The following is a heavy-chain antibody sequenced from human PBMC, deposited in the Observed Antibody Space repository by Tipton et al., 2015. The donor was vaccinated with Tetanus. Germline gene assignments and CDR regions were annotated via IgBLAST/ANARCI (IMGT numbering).Heavy chain of an antibody. Sequence: SLRLSCAASGFIFSSYGIHWVRQAPGKGLEWVAVSWYDGTDKNYADSVKGRFTISRDNSKNTLYLQMNSLRAEDAAVYYCAREADCSGGSCFSGDFDNWGQGTQVTVSS. D-gene: IGHD2-15*01. CDR2: SWYDGTDK. CDR3: AREADCSGGSCFSGDFDN. V-gene: IGHV3-33*01. CDR1: GFIFSSYG. J-gene: IGHJ4*02.